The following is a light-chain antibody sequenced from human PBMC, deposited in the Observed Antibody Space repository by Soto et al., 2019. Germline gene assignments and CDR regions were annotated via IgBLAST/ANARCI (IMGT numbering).Light chain of an antibody. Sequence: QSALTQPPSASGSLGQSVTISCTGTSSDVGDYNYVSWYQQHPGKAPKLMIYDVSQRPSGVPDRFSGSKSGNTASLTVSGLQAEDEADYYCSSYAGSNNLVFGTGTKLTVL. CDR2: DVS. J-gene: IGLJ1*01. V-gene: IGLV2-8*01. CDR3: SSYAGSNNLV. CDR1: SSDVGDYNY.